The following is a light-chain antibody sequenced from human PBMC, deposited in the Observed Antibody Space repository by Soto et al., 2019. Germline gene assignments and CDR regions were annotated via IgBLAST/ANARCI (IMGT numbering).Light chain of an antibody. J-gene: IGLJ2*01. Sequence: QSALTQPASVSGSPGQSITISCTGTSSDVGAYNFVSWYQQFPGKAPKLMIYEVSNRPSGVSDLFSGSKSGNTASLIISGRRAEDDADYYCSSQTGSATVLFGGGTKLTVL. CDR3: SSQTGSATVL. CDR1: SSDVGAYNF. V-gene: IGLV2-14*01. CDR2: EVS.